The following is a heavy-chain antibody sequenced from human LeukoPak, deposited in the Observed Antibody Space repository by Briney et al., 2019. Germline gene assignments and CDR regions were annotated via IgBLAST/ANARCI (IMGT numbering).Heavy chain of an antibody. CDR3: ARGRGYSYDL. Sequence: GGSLRLSCAATGFTFSNYDMHWVRQGTDKGPEWVSAIGTAGDAYYPGSVRGRFTISRENAKDSLYLQMNALTAGDTAVYYCARGRGYSYDLWGQGTLVTVSS. CDR2: IGTAGDA. V-gene: IGHV3-13*01. J-gene: IGHJ5*02. CDR1: GFTFSNYD. D-gene: IGHD5-18*01.